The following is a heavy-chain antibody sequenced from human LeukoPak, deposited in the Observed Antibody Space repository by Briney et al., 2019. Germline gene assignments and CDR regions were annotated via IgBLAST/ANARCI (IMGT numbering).Heavy chain of an antibody. V-gene: IGHV3-30*04. CDR3: AKERQAGGTPFDY. CDR1: GFTFTGPS. D-gene: IGHD1-26*01. J-gene: IGHJ4*02. Sequence: GGSLRLSCVGSGFTFTGPSMHWVRQAPGKGLEWVAVVGNDEKTIFYADSVKGRFTISRDNSKNTLYLQMNGLRDEDAAAYYCAKERQAGGTPFDYWGQGSLVTVSS. CDR2: VGNDEKTI.